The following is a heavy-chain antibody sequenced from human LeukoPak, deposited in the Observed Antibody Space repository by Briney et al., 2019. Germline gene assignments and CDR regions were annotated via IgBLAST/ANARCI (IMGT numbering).Heavy chain of an antibody. CDR1: GGSFSGYY. CDR3: ARVGGSSGWLAFAS. J-gene: IGHJ4*02. D-gene: IGHD6-19*01. Sequence: PSETLSLTCAVYGGSFSGYYWSWIRQPPGKGLEWIGEINHSGSTNYNPSLKSRVTISVDTSKNPFSLKLSSVTAADTAVYYCARVGGSSGWLAFASWGQGTLVTVSS. V-gene: IGHV4-34*01. CDR2: INHSGST.